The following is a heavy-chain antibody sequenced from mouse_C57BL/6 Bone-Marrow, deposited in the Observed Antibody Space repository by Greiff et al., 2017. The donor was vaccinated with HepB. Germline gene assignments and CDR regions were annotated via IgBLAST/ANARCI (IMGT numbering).Heavy chain of an antibody. CDR3: ARGTTNY. D-gene: IGHD2-13*01. V-gene: IGHV3-6*01. CDR1: GYSITSGYY. J-gene: IGHJ2*01. Sequence: EVQLQESGPGLVKPSQSLSLTCSVTGYSITSGYYWNWIRQFPGNKLEWMGYISYDGSNNYNPSLKNRISITRDTSKNQFFLKLNSVTTEDTATYYCARGTTNYWGQGTTLTVSP. CDR2: ISYDGSN.